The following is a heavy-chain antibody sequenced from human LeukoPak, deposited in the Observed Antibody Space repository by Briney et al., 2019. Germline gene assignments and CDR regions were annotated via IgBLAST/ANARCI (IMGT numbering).Heavy chain of an antibody. CDR2: IYYSGST. CDR3: ARRVTPPGYFDY. J-gene: IGHJ4*02. Sequence: SETLSLTCTVSGGSISSSSYYWGWIRQPPGKGLEWIGSIYYSGSTYYNPSLKSRVTISVDTSKNQFSPKLSSVTAADTAVYYCARRVTPPGYFDYWGQGTLVTVSS. D-gene: IGHD4-23*01. CDR1: GGSISSSSYY. V-gene: IGHV4-39*01.